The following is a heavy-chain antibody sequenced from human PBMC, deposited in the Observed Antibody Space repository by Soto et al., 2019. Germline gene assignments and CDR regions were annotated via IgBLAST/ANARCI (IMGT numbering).Heavy chain of an antibody. D-gene: IGHD3-10*01. Sequence: GGSLRLSCATSGFSFSSYAMNWVRQSPGKDLEWISSISTGSTNLYYAESVEGRFSISRDNAKSSLYLQMNSLRDEDTAVYYCARPGSGSYSGMDVWGQGTTVTVSS. CDR2: ISTGSTNL. CDR1: GFSFSSYA. J-gene: IGHJ6*02. CDR3: ARPGSGSYSGMDV. V-gene: IGHV3-21*01.